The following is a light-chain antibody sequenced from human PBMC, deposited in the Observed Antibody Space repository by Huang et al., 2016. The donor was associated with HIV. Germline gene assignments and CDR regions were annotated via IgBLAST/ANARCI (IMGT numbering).Light chain of an antibody. Sequence: EIVMTQSPATLSVSPGERATLSCRASQTVNSNLAWYQHKPGQAPRLLIYVASTRATGVPARFSCSGSGTKFTLTISSLQSEDFAVYYCQQYNNWLAFGQGTKVEIK. J-gene: IGKJ1*01. CDR2: VAS. CDR3: QQYNNWLA. V-gene: IGKV3-15*01. CDR1: QTVNSN.